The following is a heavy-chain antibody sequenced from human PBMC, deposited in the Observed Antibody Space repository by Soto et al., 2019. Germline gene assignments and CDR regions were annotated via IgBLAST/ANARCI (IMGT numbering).Heavy chain of an antibody. CDR2: IYRDGTT. CDR1: GFSLNNYW. D-gene: IGHD5-12*01. Sequence: GGSLRLSCAVSGFSLNNYWMHWVRQRPGKGLVWVARIYRDGTTSYADSVKGRFTISRDNAKNTVSLQMNSLKDEDTAVYYCMRGNTGYGNFDYWGQGTLVTVSS. CDR3: MRGNTGYGNFDY. V-gene: IGHV3-74*01. J-gene: IGHJ4*02.